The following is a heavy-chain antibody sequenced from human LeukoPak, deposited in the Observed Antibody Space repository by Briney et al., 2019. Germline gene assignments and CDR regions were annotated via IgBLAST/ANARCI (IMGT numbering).Heavy chain of an antibody. CDR1: GFTFSSYW. Sequence: EGSLRLSCAASGFTFSSYWMNWARQAPGKGLEWVASINHNGNVNYYVDSVKGRFTISRDNAKNSLYLQMSNLRAEDTTVYFCARGGGLDVWGQGATVTVSS. CDR3: ARGGGLDV. V-gene: IGHV3-7*03. J-gene: IGHJ6*02. D-gene: IGHD3-16*01. CDR2: INHNGNVN.